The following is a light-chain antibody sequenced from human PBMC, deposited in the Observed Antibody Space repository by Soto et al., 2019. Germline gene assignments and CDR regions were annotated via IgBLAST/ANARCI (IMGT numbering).Light chain of an antibody. V-gene: IGKV3-20*01. CDR1: QSIRSER. J-gene: IGKJ5*01. CDR2: DAF. CDR3: QQYVGSPIT. Sequence: EIVLTQSPDTLSLSPGERATLSCRASQSIRSERLAWYQQKPGQAPRLLIYDAFNRATGVPARFRGSGSGTDFTLTISGLEPEDFALYYCQQYVGSPITFGQGTRLEIK.